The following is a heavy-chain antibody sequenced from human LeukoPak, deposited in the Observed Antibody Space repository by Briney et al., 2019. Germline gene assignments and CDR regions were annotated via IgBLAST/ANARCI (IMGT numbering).Heavy chain of an antibody. V-gene: IGHV4-38-2*02. CDR2: IYHRGGT. D-gene: IGHD2-2*01. CDR3: ARMCSGSSCPFDR. J-gene: IGHJ4*02. Sequence: SETLSLTCTVSDYSISSGYYWGWIRQPPGKGLEWIGNIYHRGGTNYNPSLESRVTISVDTSKNHLSLKLSSVTAADTAVYYCARMCSGSSCPFDRWGQGTLVTVSS. CDR1: DYSISSGYY.